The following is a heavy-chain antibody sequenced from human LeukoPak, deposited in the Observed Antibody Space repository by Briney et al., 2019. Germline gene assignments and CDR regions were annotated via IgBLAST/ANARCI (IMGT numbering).Heavy chain of an antibody. Sequence: SETLSLTRTVSGGPISSYYWSWIRQPPGKGLEWIGYIYYSGSTNYNPSLKSRVTISVDTSKNQFSLKLSSVTAADTAVYYCARVRYYYDSSVLDYWGQGTLVTVSS. CDR2: IYYSGST. D-gene: IGHD3-22*01. J-gene: IGHJ4*02. CDR1: GGPISSYY. CDR3: ARVRYYYDSSVLDY. V-gene: IGHV4-59*01.